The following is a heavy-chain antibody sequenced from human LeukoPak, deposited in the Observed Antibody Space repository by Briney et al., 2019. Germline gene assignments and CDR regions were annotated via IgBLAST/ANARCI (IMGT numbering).Heavy chain of an antibody. CDR2: IYYIGDT. J-gene: IGHJ6*02. V-gene: IGHV4-59*01. D-gene: IGHD5-12*01. CDR3: ARDRGYSGYDYYGMDV. CDR1: DGSISRYH. Sequence: SETLSLTCTVSDGSISRYHWNWIRQPPGKGPEWIGYIYYIGDTNYTPSLKSRVTISVDTSKTQFSLKLTSVTAADTAVYYCARDRGYSGYDYYGMDVWGQGTTVSVSS.